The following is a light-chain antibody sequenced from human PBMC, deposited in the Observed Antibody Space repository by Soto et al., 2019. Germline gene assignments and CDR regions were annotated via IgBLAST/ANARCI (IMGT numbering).Light chain of an antibody. CDR3: QQYNSYPS. Sequence: DIQMTQSPSTLSASVGDRVTITCRARQSISSWLAWYQQKPGKAPKLLIYKASSLESGVPSRFSGSGSGTEFTLTISSLQPDDCATYYCQQYNSYPSFGGGTKVEIK. V-gene: IGKV1-5*03. CDR1: QSISSW. CDR2: KAS. J-gene: IGKJ4*01.